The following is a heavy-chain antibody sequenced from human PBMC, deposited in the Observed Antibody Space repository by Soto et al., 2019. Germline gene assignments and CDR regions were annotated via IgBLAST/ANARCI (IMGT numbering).Heavy chain of an antibody. D-gene: IGHD1-26*01. CDR1: VFTFSSYS. Sequence: PWGSLRLSCSASVFTFSSYSMNWVRRAPGKGLEWVSSISSSSSYIYYADSVKGRFTISRDNAKNSLYLQMNSLRAEDTAVYYCARTELGEWELTSHAFDIWGQGTMVTVSS. CDR3: ARTELGEWELTSHAFDI. J-gene: IGHJ3*02. CDR2: ISSSSSYI. V-gene: IGHV3-21*01.